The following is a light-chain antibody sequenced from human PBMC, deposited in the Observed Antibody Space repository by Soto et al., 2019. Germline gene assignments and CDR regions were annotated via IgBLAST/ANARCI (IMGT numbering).Light chain of an antibody. V-gene: IGKV1-33*01. CDR3: HQYDSLPPFT. CDR2: DAT. Sequence: DIQMTQSPSSLSASVGDRVTITCQASQDITICLNWYQQKPGKAPKLLIYDATNLETGVPSRFSGSASWTDFPFTISNLQPEDVATYYCHQYDSLPPFTFGPGTTVPIK. J-gene: IGKJ3*01. CDR1: QDITIC.